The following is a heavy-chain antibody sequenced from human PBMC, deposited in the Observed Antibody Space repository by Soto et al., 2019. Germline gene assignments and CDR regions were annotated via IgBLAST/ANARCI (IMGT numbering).Heavy chain of an antibody. J-gene: IGHJ4*02. Sequence: SETLSLTCTVSGGSIGSYYWSWIRQPPGKGLEWIGYIYNSGSTNYNPSLKSRVTISVDTSKNQFSLKLSSVTAADTAVYYCAYGDSRGPFDSWGQGTLVTVSS. CDR2: IYNSGST. V-gene: IGHV4-59*01. CDR1: GGSIGSYY. D-gene: IGHD4-17*01. CDR3: AYGDSRGPFDS.